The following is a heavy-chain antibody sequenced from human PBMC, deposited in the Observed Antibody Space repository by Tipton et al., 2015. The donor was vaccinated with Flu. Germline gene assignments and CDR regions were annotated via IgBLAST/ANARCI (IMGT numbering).Heavy chain of an antibody. Sequence: GLVKPSETLSLTCTVSSGSIRGYVWTWIRQPPGKGLEWIGYIYDTGSTYYNPSLKSRVTMSVDTSKNQLSLKVRSVTAADTAVYYCARDKTGLDGSFQYQFDSWGQGALVTVSS. CDR3: ARDKTGLDGSFQYQFDS. CDR2: IYDTGST. V-gene: IGHV4-59*01. CDR1: SGSIRGYV. J-gene: IGHJ4*02. D-gene: IGHD7-27*01.